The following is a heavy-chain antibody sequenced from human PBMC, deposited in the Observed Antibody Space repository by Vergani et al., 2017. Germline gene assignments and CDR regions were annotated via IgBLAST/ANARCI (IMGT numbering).Heavy chain of an antibody. V-gene: IGHV3-23*01. Sequence: EVQLLESGGGLVQPGGSLRLSCAASGFTFSSYAMSWVRQAPGKGLEWVSAISGSGGSTYYADSVKGRFTISRDNSKNTLYLQMNSLRAEDTAVYYCAKDPSEVTDDYGDYATEVYYYGMDVWGQGTTVTVSS. CDR2: ISGSGGST. CDR3: AKDPSEVTDDYGDYATEVYYYGMDV. CDR1: GFTFSSYA. D-gene: IGHD4-17*01. J-gene: IGHJ6*02.